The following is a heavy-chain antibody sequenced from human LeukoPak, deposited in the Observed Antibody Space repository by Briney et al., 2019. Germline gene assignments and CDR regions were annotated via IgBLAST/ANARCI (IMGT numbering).Heavy chain of an antibody. J-gene: IGHJ4*02. V-gene: IGHV1-2*02. D-gene: IGHD1-26*01. CDR3: ARAAKWELLRGGLDY. CDR2: INPNSGDT. Sequence: ASVKVSCKASGYTFTGYYMHWVRQAPGQGLEWMGWINPNSGDTNYAQKFQGRVTMTRDTSISTAYMEVSSLRSDDTAVYYCARAAKWELLRGGLDYWGQGTLVTVSS. CDR1: GYTFTGYY.